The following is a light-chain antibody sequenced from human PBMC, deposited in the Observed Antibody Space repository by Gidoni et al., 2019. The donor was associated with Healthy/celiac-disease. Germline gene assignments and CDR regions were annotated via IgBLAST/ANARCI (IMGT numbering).Light chain of an antibody. CDR2: AAS. V-gene: IGKV1-39*01. Sequence: DIQMTQSPSSLSASVGDRVTITCRASQGISSYLNCYQQKPGKAPKLLIYAASSLQSGVPSRFSGSGAGTDFTLTSSSLQPEDFATYYCQQSYSTMYTFGQGTKLEIK. CDR1: QGISSY. J-gene: IGKJ2*01. CDR3: QQSYSTMYT.